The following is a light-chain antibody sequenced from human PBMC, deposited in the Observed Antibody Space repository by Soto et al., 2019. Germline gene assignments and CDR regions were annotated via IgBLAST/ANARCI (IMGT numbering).Light chain of an antibody. CDR3: SSDTTSSNVV. CDR2: DVY. Sequence: QSALTQPASVSGSPGQSITISCTGTSSDVGGYNYVSWFQQHPGKAPNLMIYDVYRRPSGVSYRFSGSKSGNTASLTISGLQAEDEADYYCSSDTTSSNVVFGGGTKVTVL. CDR1: SSDVGGYNY. J-gene: IGLJ2*01. V-gene: IGLV2-14*01.